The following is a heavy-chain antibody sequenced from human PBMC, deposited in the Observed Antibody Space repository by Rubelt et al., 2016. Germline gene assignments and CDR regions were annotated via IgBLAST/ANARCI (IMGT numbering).Heavy chain of an antibody. CDR2: ISYDGSKT. Sequence: VQLLESGGALVQPGGSLRLSCAASGFTISSDALHWVRQAPGKGLEWVALISYDGSKTYYADFVRGRFPISRDNSENTLYLHVNSLRAEDSAVYYGARDIRNRGWFDPWGQGTLVTVSS. CDR3: ARDIRNRGWFDP. J-gene: IGHJ5*02. V-gene: IGHV3-30*04. D-gene: IGHD7-27*01. CDR1: GFTISSDA.